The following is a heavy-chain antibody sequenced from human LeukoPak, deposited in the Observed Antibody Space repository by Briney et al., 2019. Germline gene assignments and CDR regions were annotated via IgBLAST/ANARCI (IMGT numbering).Heavy chain of an antibody. V-gene: IGHV4-34*01. J-gene: IGHJ4*02. CDR2: INHSGST. Sequence: NPSETLSLTCAVYGGSFSGYYWSWIRQPPGKGLEWIGEINHSGSTNYNPSLKSRVTISVDTSKNQFSLKLSSVTAADTAVYYCARGPATVTTPLDYWGQGTLVTVSS. D-gene: IGHD4-17*01. CDR3: ARGPATVTTPLDY. CDR1: GGSFSGYY.